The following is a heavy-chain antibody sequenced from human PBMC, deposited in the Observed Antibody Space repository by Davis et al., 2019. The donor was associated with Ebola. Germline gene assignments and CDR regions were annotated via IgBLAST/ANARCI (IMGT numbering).Heavy chain of an antibody. J-gene: IGHJ6*04. D-gene: IGHD3-3*01. Sequence: AASVKVSCKASGYTFTSYDLNWVRQATGHGLEWMGWMNPNSGSTGYAQKFQGRVTMTRNTSISTAYMEMSSLRSEDTAVYYCAVLFGVAPSVRYYGLDVWGKGTTVTVSS. CDR1: GYTFTSYD. V-gene: IGHV1-8*01. CDR3: AVLFGVAPSVRYYGLDV. CDR2: MNPNSGST.